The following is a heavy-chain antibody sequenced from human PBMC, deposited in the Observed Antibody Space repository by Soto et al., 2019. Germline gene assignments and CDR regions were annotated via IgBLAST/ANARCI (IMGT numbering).Heavy chain of an antibody. Sequence: PGGSLRLSCAAAGGTFSNYGGHWVRQAPGKGLEWVAVIWYDGSNKYYADSVKGRFTISRDNSKNTLYLQMNSLRAEDTAVYYCAREGVTDNYFDYWGQGTLVTVSS. D-gene: IGHD2-21*02. J-gene: IGHJ4*02. CDR1: GGTFSNYG. CDR3: AREGVTDNYFDY. CDR2: IWYDGSNK. V-gene: IGHV3-33*01.